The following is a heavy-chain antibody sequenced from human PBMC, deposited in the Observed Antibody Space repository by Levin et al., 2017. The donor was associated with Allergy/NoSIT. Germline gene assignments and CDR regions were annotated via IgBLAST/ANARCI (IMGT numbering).Heavy chain of an antibody. CDR3: ASLGSGDYIWGGYRYTGNWDADY. D-gene: IGHD3-16*02. CDR2: INHSGST. V-gene: IGHV4-34*01. Sequence: SQTLSLTCAVYGGSFSGYYWSWIRQPPGKGLEWIGDINHSGSTNYNPSLKSRVTISVDTSKNQFSLKVNSVTAADTAVYYCASLGSGDYIWGGYRYTGNWDADYWGQGTLVTVSS. J-gene: IGHJ4*02. CDR1: GGSFSGYY.